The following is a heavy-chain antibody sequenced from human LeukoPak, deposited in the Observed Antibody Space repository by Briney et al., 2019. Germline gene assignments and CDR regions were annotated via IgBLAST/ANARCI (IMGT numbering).Heavy chain of an antibody. V-gene: IGHV5-51*01. CDR2: IYPGDSDT. Sequence: GESLKISCEGSGYSFTSYWIGWVRQMRGKGLEWVAIIYPGDSDTIYSPSFQGQVTISADNSISTAYLQWSSLKASDTAMYYCARSSDSSGFYDYFDYWGQGTLVTVSS. J-gene: IGHJ4*02. D-gene: IGHD3-22*01. CDR3: ARSSDSSGFYDYFDY. CDR1: GYSFTSYW.